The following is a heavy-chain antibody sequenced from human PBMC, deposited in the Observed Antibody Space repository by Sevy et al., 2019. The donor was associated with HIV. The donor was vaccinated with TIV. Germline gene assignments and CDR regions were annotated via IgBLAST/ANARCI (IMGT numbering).Heavy chain of an antibody. CDR3: ARYRTYYYDSSGPPGAFDI. J-gene: IGHJ3*02. V-gene: IGHV5-51*01. CDR1: GYSFTSYW. CDR2: IYPGDSDT. D-gene: IGHD3-22*01. Sequence: GGSLRLSCKGSGYSFTSYWIGWVCQMPGKGLEWMGIIYPGDSDTRYSPSFQGQVTISADKSISTAYLQWSSLKASDTAMYYCARYRTYYYDSSGPPGAFDIWGQGTMVTVSS.